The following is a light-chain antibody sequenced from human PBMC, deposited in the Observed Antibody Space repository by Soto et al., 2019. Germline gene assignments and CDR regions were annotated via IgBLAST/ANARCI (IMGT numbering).Light chain of an antibody. CDR1: QDIRNF. V-gene: IGKV1-27*01. J-gene: IGKJ3*01. CDR3: QKYSSVPV. Sequence: DIQMTQSPTSLSASVGDRVTITCRASQDIRNFVAWYQQKPGKVPKLLIYAASTLQSGVPSQFSGSGSGTDFTLTINSLQPEDVATYSCQKYSSVPVFGPGTKVEIK. CDR2: AAS.